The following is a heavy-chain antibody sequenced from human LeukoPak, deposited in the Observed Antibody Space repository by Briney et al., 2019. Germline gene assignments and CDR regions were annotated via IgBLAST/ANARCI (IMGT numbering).Heavy chain of an antibody. CDR1: GFTFSSYS. J-gene: IGHJ6*03. Sequence: PGGSLRLSCAASGFTFSSYSMNWVRQAPGKGLEWVSSISSSSSYIYYADSVKGRFTISRDNAKNSLYLQMNSLRAEDTAVYYCAREYYDILTGYRYYYMDVWGKGTTVTVSS. CDR2: ISSSSSYI. V-gene: IGHV3-21*01. CDR3: AREYYDILTGYRYYYMDV. D-gene: IGHD3-9*01.